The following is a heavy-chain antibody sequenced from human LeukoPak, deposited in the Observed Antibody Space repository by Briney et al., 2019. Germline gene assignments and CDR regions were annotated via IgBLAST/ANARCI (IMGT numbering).Heavy chain of an antibody. D-gene: IGHD3-22*01. CDR1: GCTFSSYA. Sequence: GGSLRLSCAASGCTFSSYAMSWVRQAPGKGLEWVSAISGSGGSTYYADSVKGRFTISRDNSKNTLYLQVKSLRAEDTAVYYCAKGDDSSGYYPGGADYWGQGTLVTVSS. V-gene: IGHV3-23*01. J-gene: IGHJ4*02. CDR3: AKGDDSSGYYPGGADY. CDR2: ISGSGGST.